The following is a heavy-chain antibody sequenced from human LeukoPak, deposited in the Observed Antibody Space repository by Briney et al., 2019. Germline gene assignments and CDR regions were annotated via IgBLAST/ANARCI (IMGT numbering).Heavy chain of an antibody. CDR2: IYYSGST. CDR1: GRSISSYY. J-gene: IGHJ5*02. Sequence: PSETLSLTCTVSGRSISSYYWSWIRQPPGKGLEWIGYIYYSGSTNYNPSLKSRVTISVDTSKNQFSLKLSSVTAADTAVYYCARSRGFGVVISNWFDPWGQGTLVTVSS. CDR3: ARSRGFGVVISNWFDP. D-gene: IGHD3-3*01. V-gene: IGHV4-59*01.